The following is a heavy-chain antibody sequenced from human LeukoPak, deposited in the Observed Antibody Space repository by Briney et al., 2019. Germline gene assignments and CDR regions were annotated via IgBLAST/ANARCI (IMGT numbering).Heavy chain of an antibody. Sequence: SVKVSCKASGGTFSSYAISWVRQAPGQGLEWMGGIIPIFGTANYAQKFQGGVTITADESTSTAYMELSSLRSEDTAVFYCARISLGAIWGYYYGMDVWGQGTTVTVSS. CDR2: IIPIFGTA. D-gene: IGHD1-26*01. CDR1: GGTFSSYA. V-gene: IGHV1-69*13. CDR3: ARISLGAIWGYYYGMDV. J-gene: IGHJ6*02.